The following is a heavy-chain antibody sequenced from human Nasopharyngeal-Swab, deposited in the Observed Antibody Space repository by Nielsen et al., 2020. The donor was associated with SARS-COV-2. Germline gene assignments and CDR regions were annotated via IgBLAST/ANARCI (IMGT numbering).Heavy chain of an antibody. Sequence: GESLKISCAASGFTFSDYYMSWIRQAPGKGLEWVSHISSSGSTISYTDSMEGRFTIPRDNAKNSLYLQLNSLRAEDTAVYYCATDGDQYYYGSGSYGYWGQGTPVTVSS. CDR1: GFTFSDYY. V-gene: IGHV3-11*04. D-gene: IGHD3-10*01. CDR2: ISSSGSTI. CDR3: ATDGDQYYYGSGSYGY. J-gene: IGHJ4*02.